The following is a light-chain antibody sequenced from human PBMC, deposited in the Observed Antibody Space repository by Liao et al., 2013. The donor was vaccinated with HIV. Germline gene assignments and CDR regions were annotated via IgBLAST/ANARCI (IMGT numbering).Light chain of an antibody. CDR2: QDS. V-gene: IGLV3-1*01. J-gene: IGLJ2*01. CDR1: KMGDKY. CDR3: QAWDSFVL. Sequence: SYELTQPPSVSVSPGQTATITCSGPKMGDKYVSWYQQRPGQSPVLVIYQDSKRPSGIPERFSGSKSGNTATLTISGTQAMDEADYYCQAWDSFVLFGGGTKLTVL.